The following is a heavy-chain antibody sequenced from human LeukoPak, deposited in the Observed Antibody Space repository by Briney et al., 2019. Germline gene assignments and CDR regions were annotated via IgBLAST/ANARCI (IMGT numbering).Heavy chain of an antibody. J-gene: IGHJ4*02. CDR1: EFILRGYW. Sequence: GGPLRLSCAASEFILRGYWMHGVRHATGKALVWGSRIRPDGSTTNYADSVRGRFTISRDNAKNTLYLQMSSLRADDTAVYYCARASANNYGLFDYWGQGTLVTVSS. V-gene: IGHV3-74*01. CDR2: IRPDGSTT. CDR3: ARASANNYGLFDY. D-gene: IGHD5-18*01.